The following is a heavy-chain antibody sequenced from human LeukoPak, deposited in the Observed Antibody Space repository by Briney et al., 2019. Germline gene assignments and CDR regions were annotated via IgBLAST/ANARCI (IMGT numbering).Heavy chain of an antibody. CDR3: ARHLLVAVIVGEGYFDY. CDR1: GGSISGSSYY. CDR2: IYYSGST. J-gene: IGHJ4*02. V-gene: IGHV4-39*01. D-gene: IGHD1-26*01. Sequence: PSETLSLTCTVSGGSISGSSYYWGWIRQPPGKGLEWIGRIYYSGSTYYNLSLKSRVTISVDTSKNQFSLKLSSVTAADTAVYYCARHLLVAVIVGEGYFDYWGQGTLVTVSS.